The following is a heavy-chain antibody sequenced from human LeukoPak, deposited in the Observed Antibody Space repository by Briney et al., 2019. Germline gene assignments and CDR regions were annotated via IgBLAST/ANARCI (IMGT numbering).Heavy chain of an antibody. CDR3: ARGHYYDSSGSDY. V-gene: IGHV1-2*02. CDR2: INPNSGGT. J-gene: IGHJ4*02. CDR1: GYTFTGYY. Sequence: ASVKVSCKASGYTFTGYYMHWVRQAPGQGLEWMGWINPNSGGTNYAQKFQGRVTMTRDTSISTAYMELSRLRSDDTAVYYCARGHYYDSSGSDYWGQGTLVTVSS. D-gene: IGHD3-22*01.